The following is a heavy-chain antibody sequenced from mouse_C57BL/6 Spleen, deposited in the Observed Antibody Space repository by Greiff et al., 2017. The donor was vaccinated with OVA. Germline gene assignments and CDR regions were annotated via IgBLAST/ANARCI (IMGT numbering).Heavy chain of an antibody. V-gene: IGHV1-72*01. CDR2: IAPNSGGT. D-gene: IGHD1-1*01. J-gene: IGHJ2*01. CDR1: GYTFTSYW. Sequence: VQLQQPGAELVKPGASVKLSCKASGYTFTSYWMHWVKQRPGRGLEWIGRIAPNSGGTKYNEKFKSKATLTVDKPSSTAYMQLSSLTSEDSAVYYCARRYYGSSYVFDYWGQGTTLTVSS. CDR3: ARRYYGSSYVFDY.